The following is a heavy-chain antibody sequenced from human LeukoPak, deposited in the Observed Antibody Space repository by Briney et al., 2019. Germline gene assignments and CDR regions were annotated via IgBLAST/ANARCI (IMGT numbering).Heavy chain of an antibody. J-gene: IGHJ4*02. D-gene: IGHD5-18*01. V-gene: IGHV3-53*05. CDR3: AKDLSRGYSYGFKGFDY. Sequence: GGSLRLSCAASGFTVSSNYMSWVRQAPGKGLEWVSVIYSGGSTYYADSVKGRFTISRDNAKNSLYLQMNSLRAEDTALYYCAKDLSRGYSYGFKGFDYWGQGTLVTVSS. CDR1: GFTVSSNY. CDR2: IYSGGST.